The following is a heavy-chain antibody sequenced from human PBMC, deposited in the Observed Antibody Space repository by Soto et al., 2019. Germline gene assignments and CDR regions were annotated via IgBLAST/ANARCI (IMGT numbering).Heavy chain of an antibody. J-gene: IGHJ6*02. CDR2: IYSTGNT. D-gene: IGHD6-13*01. Sequence: PSETLSLTCTVSGDSIRSSSYWGWIRQPPGKVLEWIGSIYSTGNTYYNPSLNSQVTISVDTSKNQFSLNVISVTAADTAVYYCRRSSRYSTDVWGQGTTVTVSS. V-gene: IGHV4-39*01. CDR3: RRSSRYSTDV. CDR1: GDSIRSSSY.